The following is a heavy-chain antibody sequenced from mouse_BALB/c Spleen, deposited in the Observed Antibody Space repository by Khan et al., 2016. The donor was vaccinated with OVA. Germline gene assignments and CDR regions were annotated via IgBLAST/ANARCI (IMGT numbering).Heavy chain of an antibody. Sequence: EVQLQESGPDLVKPGASVKISCKASGYSFTAYYLSWVKQSHGESLEWIGRVNPNNGDTTYNQKFKGKAILTVDKSSNTAYMDLRSLTSEDSAVYYCARGYDVCAYWGQGTLVTVSA. CDR3: ARGYDVCAY. D-gene: IGHD2-14*01. J-gene: IGHJ3*01. CDR1: GYSFTAYY. CDR2: VNPNNGDT. V-gene: IGHV1-26*01.